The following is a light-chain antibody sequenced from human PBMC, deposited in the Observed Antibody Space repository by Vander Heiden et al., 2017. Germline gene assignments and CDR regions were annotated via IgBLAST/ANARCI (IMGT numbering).Light chain of an antibody. Sequence: DIQLTQSPSFLSASVGDRVTITCRASQGISSYLAWYQQKPGKAPKLLIYAASTLQSGVPSRFSGSGSGTEFTLTISSLQPDDFASYYCQRLNTYPRTFGPGTKVEFK. CDR1: QGISSY. V-gene: IGKV1-9*01. J-gene: IGKJ1*01. CDR3: QRLNTYPRT. CDR2: AAS.